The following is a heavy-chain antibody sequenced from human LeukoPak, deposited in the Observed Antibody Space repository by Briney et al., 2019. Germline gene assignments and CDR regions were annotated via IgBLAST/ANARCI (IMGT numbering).Heavy chain of an antibody. CDR3: ARDESTRSSGYGPYYYYYMDV. Sequence: ASVKVSCKASGYTFTSYGISWVRQAPGQGLEWMGWFSAYNGNTNYAQKLQGRVTMTTDTSTSTAYMELRSLRSDDTAVYYCARDESTRSSGYGPYYYYYMDVWGKGTTVTVSS. V-gene: IGHV1-18*01. CDR2: FSAYNGNT. CDR1: GYTFTSYG. D-gene: IGHD3-22*01. J-gene: IGHJ6*03.